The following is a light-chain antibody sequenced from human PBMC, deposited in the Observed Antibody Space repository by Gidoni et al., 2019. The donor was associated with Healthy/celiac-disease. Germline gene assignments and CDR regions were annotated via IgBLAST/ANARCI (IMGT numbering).Light chain of an antibody. CDR3: QQYNSQPYSET. Sequence: DIQMTQSPSTLSASVGDRVTITCRASPSSSSWLAWYPQKPGKAPKLLIYKASSLESGVPSRFSGSGSGTEFTLTISSLQPDDFATYYCQQYNSQPYSETFGQGTKVEIK. CDR2: KAS. J-gene: IGKJ1*01. CDR1: PSSSSW. V-gene: IGKV1-5*03.